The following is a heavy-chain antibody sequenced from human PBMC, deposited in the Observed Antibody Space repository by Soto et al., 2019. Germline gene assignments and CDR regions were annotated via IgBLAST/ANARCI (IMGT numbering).Heavy chain of an antibody. CDR2: IFHNGNT. V-gene: IGHV4-4*02. CDR1: GGSISSSNW. CDR3: ASRTYAMDV. Sequence: QVQLQESGPGLVKPSGTLSLTCAVSGGSISSSNWWSWVRQPPGKGLEWIGDIFHNGNTYSNPSLTGRVTMSVDKSKNQCALNLNSVTAADTAVYYCASRTYAMDVWGQGTTVTVSS. J-gene: IGHJ6*02.